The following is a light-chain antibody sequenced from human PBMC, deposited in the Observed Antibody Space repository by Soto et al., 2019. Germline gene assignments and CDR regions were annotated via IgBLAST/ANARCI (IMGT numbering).Light chain of an antibody. V-gene: IGLV2-23*01. CDR3: CSYAGSSTYV. CDR1: SSDVGSYNL. J-gene: IGLJ1*01. CDR2: EGS. Sequence: QSALTQPASVSGSPGQSITISCTGTSSDVGSYNLVSWYQQHPGKAPKLMIYEGSKRPSGVSNRFSGSKSGNTASLKISGLQAEDEAYYYCCSYAGSSTYVFGTGTKLTVL.